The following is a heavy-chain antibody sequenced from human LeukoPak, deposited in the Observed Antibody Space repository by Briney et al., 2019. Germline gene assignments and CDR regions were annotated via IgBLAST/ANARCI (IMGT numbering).Heavy chain of an antibody. CDR2: IWYDGSNK. Sequence: GGSLRLSCAASGFTFSSYGMHWVRQAPGKGLEWVAVIWYDGSNKYYADSVKGRFTISRDNSKNTLYLQMNSLRAEDTAVYHCARDARGAGDAFDIWGQGTMVTVSS. D-gene: IGHD3-16*01. CDR1: GFTFSSYG. V-gene: IGHV3-33*01. J-gene: IGHJ3*02. CDR3: ARDARGAGDAFDI.